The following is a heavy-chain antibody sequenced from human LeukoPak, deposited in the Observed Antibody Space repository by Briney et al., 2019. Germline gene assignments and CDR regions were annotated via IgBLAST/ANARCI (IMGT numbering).Heavy chain of an antibody. CDR2: IIPIFGTA. Sequence: PGGSLRLSCAASGFTFSSYAISWVRQAPGQGLEWMGGIIPIFGTANYTQKFQGRVTITADESTSTAYMELSSLRSEDTAVYYCARDSGGQYSYGSFDYWGQGTLVTVSS. CDR1: GFTFSSYA. V-gene: IGHV1-69*01. D-gene: IGHD5-18*01. J-gene: IGHJ4*02. CDR3: ARDSGGQYSYGSFDY.